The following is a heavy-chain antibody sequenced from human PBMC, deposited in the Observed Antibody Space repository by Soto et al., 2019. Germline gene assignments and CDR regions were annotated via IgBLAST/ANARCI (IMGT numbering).Heavy chain of an antibody. V-gene: IGHV3-30*18. CDR1: GFTFSVYG. CDR3: AKTIRTSGDSTGRGALIDN. CDR2: VSNDGRNE. D-gene: IGHD2-8*02. Sequence: QVQLVESGGGVVQPGRSLRLSCAASGFTFSVYGMHWVRQAPGKGLEWVGVVSNDGRNEHYADSVRGRFTVSRDKSKNTLSLQMNSLRAEATAVYYCAKTIRTSGDSTGRGALIDNWGQGALVTVSS. J-gene: IGHJ4*02.